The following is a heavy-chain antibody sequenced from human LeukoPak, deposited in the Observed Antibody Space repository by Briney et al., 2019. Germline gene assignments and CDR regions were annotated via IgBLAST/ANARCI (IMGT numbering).Heavy chain of an antibody. CDR2: IVVGSGNT. J-gene: IGHJ6*03. CDR1: GFTFTSSA. CDR3: SADVAVPAAISWDYYYYMDF. Sequence: GTSVKVSCKASGFTFTSSAMQWVRQARGQRLEWIGWIVVGSGNTNYAQKFQERVTITRDMSTSTAYMELSSLRSEDAAVYYCSADVAVPAAISWDYYYYMDFWGKGTTVTVSS. D-gene: IGHD2-2*01. V-gene: IGHV1-58*02.